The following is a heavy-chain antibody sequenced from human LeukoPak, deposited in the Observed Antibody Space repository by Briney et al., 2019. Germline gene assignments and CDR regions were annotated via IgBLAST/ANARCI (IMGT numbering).Heavy chain of an antibody. CDR3: ARAKGYCSGGSCSQAYYFDY. D-gene: IGHD2-15*01. Sequence: PGGSLRLSCAASGFTFSSYSMNWVRQAPGKGLEWVSSISSSSSYIYYADSVKGRFTISRDNAKNSLYLQMNSLRAGDTAVYYCARAKGYCSGGSCSQAYYFDYWGQGTLVTVSS. J-gene: IGHJ4*02. V-gene: IGHV3-21*01. CDR1: GFTFSSYS. CDR2: ISSSSSYI.